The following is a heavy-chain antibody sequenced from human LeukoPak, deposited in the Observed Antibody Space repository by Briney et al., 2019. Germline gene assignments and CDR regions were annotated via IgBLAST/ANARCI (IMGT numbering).Heavy chain of an antibody. J-gene: IGHJ4*02. CDR2: IKQDGSDK. V-gene: IGHV3-7*01. CDR3: ARDKPGTTVVYFDY. Sequence: GGSLRLSCAASGFTFSRYWMSWVRQAPGQGLEWVANIKQDGSDKYYVDSVKGRFTISRDNAKNSLYLHMNSLRGEDTAVYYCARDKPGTTVVYFDYWGQGTLVTVSS. D-gene: IGHD4-17*01. CDR1: GFTFSRYW.